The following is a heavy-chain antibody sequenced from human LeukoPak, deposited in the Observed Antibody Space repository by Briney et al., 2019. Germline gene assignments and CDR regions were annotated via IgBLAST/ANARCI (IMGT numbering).Heavy chain of an antibody. CDR1: GFTFSPYA. D-gene: IGHD6-19*01. J-gene: IGHJ6*02. Sequence: VGSLRLSCAAPGFTFSPYALSWVRQGPGKGLEWVSSISGSDGRTFYADSVKGRFSISRDNSKNTLYLHMNSWRAEDTALYYCATASYSSGPYYYGMDVWGHGTTVTVSS. CDR2: ISGSDGRT. CDR3: ATASYSSGPYYYGMDV. V-gene: IGHV3-23*01.